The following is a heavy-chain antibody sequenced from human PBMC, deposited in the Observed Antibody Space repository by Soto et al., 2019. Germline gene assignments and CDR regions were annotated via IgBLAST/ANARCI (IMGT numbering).Heavy chain of an antibody. V-gene: IGHV4-39*01. Sequence: SETLSLTCTVSGASISNSAYYWGCIRQPPGKGLEWIGTISYRGSTFYKPSLKSQVTISVDTIKNQFSLKLDSVTVADTAVYYCVTFDFSSTYYDHWGQGTLVTVS. CDR1: GASISNSAYY. CDR3: VTFDFSSTYYDH. D-gene: IGHD6-13*01. J-gene: IGHJ4*02. CDR2: ISYRGST.